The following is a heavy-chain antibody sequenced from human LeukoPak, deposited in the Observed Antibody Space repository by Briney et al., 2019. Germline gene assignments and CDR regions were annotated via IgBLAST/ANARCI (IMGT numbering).Heavy chain of an antibody. CDR3: AVDPRDYFDY. V-gene: IGHV3-21*01. Sequence: GGSLRLSCAASGFTVSTNYMSWVRQASGKGLEWVSSISSSSSYIYYADSVKGRFTISRDNAKNSLYLQMNSLRAEDTAVYYCAVDPRDYFDYWGQGTLVTVSS. J-gene: IGHJ4*02. D-gene: IGHD3-9*01. CDR1: GFTVSTNY. CDR2: ISSSSSYI.